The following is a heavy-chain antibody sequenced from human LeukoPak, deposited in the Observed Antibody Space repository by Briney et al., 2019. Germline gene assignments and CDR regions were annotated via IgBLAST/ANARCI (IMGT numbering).Heavy chain of an antibody. CDR1: GYTFTSYG. J-gene: IGHJ4*02. D-gene: IGHD3-10*01. V-gene: IGHV1-18*01. CDR3: ARGKGDYYGSKAADDY. CDR2: ISAYNGNT. Sequence: ASVKVSCKTSGYTFTSYGISWVRQAPGQGLEWIGWISAYNGNTNYAQKLQGRVTMTTDTSTSTAYMELRSLRSDDTAVYYCARGKGDYYGSKAADDYWGQGTLVTVSS.